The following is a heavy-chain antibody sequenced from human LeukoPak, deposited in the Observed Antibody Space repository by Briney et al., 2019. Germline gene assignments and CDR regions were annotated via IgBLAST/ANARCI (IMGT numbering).Heavy chain of an antibody. CDR2: ITTSSSYI. V-gene: IGHV3-21*01. CDR1: GFTFSTYY. J-gene: IGHJ4*02. Sequence: PGGSLRLSCAASGFTFSTYYMNWVRQAPGKGLEWVSSITTSSSYIYYADSVKGRFTISRDNAKNSPYLQMNSLRAEDTAVYYCARDLGGNSYGSHFDYWGQGTLVTVSS. CDR3: ARDLGGNSYGSHFDY. D-gene: IGHD5-18*01.